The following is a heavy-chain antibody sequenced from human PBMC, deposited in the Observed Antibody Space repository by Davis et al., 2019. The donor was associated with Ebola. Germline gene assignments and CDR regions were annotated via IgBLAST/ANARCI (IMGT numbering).Heavy chain of an antibody. J-gene: IGHJ4*02. CDR2: ISGNGGST. Sequence: PGGSLRLSCAASGFSFRNYDMSWVRQAPGKGLEWVSGISGNGGSTYYADSVMGRFTISRDNSKNTLYVQMESLGAEDTALYYCARGFYLDNWGQGTLVTVSS. V-gene: IGHV3-23*01. CDR3: ARGFYLDN. CDR1: GFSFRNYD.